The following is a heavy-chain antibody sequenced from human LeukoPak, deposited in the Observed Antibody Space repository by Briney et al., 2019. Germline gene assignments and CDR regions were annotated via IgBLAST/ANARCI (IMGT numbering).Heavy chain of an antibody. D-gene: IGHD6-13*01. CDR2: IYYSGST. Sequence: SETLSPTCTVSGGSISSSSYYWGWIRQPPGKGLEWIGSIYYSGSTYYNPSLKSRVTISVDMSKNQFSLKLSSVTAADTAVYYCASGSSSQRPIDYWGQGTLVTVSS. CDR1: GGSISSSSYY. CDR3: ASGSSSQRPIDY. V-gene: IGHV4-39*01. J-gene: IGHJ4*02.